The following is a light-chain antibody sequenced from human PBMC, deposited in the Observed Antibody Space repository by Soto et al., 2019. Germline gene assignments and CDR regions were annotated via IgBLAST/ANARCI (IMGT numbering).Light chain of an antibody. CDR2: GNT. V-gene: IGLV1-40*01. J-gene: IGLJ2*01. CDR3: LSSDSSLSVV. Sequence: QSVLTQPPSVSGAPGQRVTISCTGSSCNIGAGYDVHWYQQLPGRAPKLLIYGNTNRPSGVPDRFSGSKSGTSASLAITGLQAEDEADYYCLSSDSSLSVVFGGGTKLTVL. CDR1: SCNIGAGYD.